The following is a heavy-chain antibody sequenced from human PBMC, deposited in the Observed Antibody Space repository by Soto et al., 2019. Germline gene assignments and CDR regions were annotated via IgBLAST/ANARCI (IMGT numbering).Heavy chain of an antibody. CDR1: GFTFISYG. CDR2: ISPGDDTI. Sequence: PWGSLRLSCTGSGFTFISYGINLCRHSPGSCLEWVSYISPGDDTIHYSDSVKGRFTISRDNAKNSLYLQMNNVRVEDSALYYCAREGEGNYFYFDYWGQGTRVTVSS. J-gene: IGHJ4*02. CDR3: AREGEGNYFYFDY. V-gene: IGHV3-48*03. D-gene: IGHD1-7*01.